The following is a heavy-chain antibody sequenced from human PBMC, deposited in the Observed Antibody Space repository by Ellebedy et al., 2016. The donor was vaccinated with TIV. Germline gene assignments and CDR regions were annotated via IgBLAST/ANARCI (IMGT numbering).Heavy chain of an antibody. Sequence: PGGSLRLSCAASGFTFSSYWMHRVRQAPGKGLVWVSRINSDGSSTSYADSVKGRFTISRDNAKNTLYLQMNSLRAEDTAVYYCARDPMAAAGTDYFDYWGQGTLVTVSS. CDR1: GFTFSSYW. CDR3: ARDPMAAAGTDYFDY. V-gene: IGHV3-74*01. D-gene: IGHD6-13*01. CDR2: INSDGSST. J-gene: IGHJ4*02.